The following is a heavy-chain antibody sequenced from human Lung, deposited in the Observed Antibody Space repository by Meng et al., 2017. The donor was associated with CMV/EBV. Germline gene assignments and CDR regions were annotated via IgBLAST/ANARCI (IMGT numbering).Heavy chain of an antibody. D-gene: IGHD3-22*01. CDR2: IYYSGST. CDR1: GGSISSGGYY. CDR3: AREPLPRTYYYDSSGPKTGTLGAVDI. V-gene: IGHV4-31*03. Sequence: LXCTVSGGSISSGGYYWSWIRQHPGKGLEWIGYIYYSGSTYYNPSLKSRVTISVDTSKNQFSLKLSSVTAADTAVYYCAREPLPRTYYYDSSGPKTGTLGAVDIWXQGTMVTVSS. J-gene: IGHJ3*02.